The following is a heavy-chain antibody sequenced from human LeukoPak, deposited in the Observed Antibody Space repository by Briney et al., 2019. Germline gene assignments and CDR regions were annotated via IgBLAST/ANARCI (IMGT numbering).Heavy chain of an antibody. D-gene: IGHD3-10*01. CDR3: AREGYYGSGSPPSLYFDY. J-gene: IGHJ4*02. V-gene: IGHV3-30-3*01. Sequence: GGSLRLSCAASGFTFRNYVIHWVRQAPGKGLEWVAVTSSNLNVKLYADSVKGRFTISRDNSRSTLYLQMNSLRPEDTAIYYCAREGYYGSGSPPSLYFDYWGQGTLVTVSS. CDR1: GFTFRNYV. CDR2: TSSNLNVK.